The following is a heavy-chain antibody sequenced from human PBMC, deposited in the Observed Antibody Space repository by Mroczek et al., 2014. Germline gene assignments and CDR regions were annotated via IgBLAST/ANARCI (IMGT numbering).Heavy chain of an antibody. D-gene: IGHD3-16*01. CDR2: IYTSGST. CDR1: GGSISSYY. V-gene: IGHV4-4*07. Sequence: QVQLQQWGPGLVKPSETLSLTCTVSGGSISSYYWSWIRQPAGKGLEWIGRIYTSGSTNYNPSLKSRVTMSVDTSKNQFSLKLSSVTAADTAVYYCARDRAVLGMSAPLDYWGQGTLVTVSS. J-gene: IGHJ4*02. CDR3: ARDRAVLGMSAPLDY.